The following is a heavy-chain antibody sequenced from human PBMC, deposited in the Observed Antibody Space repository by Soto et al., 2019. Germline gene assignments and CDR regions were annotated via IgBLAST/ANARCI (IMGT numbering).Heavy chain of an antibody. J-gene: IGHJ4*02. CDR1: GYSISSDYY. CDR2: LYHSGST. CDR3: ARDGPSGSYDY. D-gene: IGHD3-10*01. Sequence: SETLSLTCAVSGYSISSDYYWGWIRQPPGKGLEWIGSLYHSGSTYYNPSLKSRVTISVDTSKNQFSLKLTSVTAADTAVYFCARDGPSGSYDYWGQGTLVTVSS. V-gene: IGHV4-38-2*02.